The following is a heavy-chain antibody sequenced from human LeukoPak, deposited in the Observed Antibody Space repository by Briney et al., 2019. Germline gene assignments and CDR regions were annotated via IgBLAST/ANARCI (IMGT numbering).Heavy chain of an antibody. D-gene: IGHD1-1*01. V-gene: IGHV4-38-2*02. CDR3: AREDDHIAWNDYSSRDY. CDR1: GYSISSGYY. CDR2: IYHRGTT. J-gene: IGHJ4*02. Sequence: SETLSPTCAVCGYSISSGYYWGWIRQPSGKGLEWIASIYHRGTTYYKSSLEGRLSISLDTSNNQFSLKVRSVTAADTAGYYCAREDDHIAWNDYSSRDYWGQGILVTVSS.